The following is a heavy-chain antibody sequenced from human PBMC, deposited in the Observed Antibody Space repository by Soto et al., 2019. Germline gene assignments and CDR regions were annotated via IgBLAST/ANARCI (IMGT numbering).Heavy chain of an antibody. J-gene: IGHJ6*02. CDR2: IYYSGST. CDR1: GGSVSSGSYY. V-gene: IGHV4-61*01. Sequence: SETLSLTCTVSGGSVSSGSYYWSWIRQPPGKGLEWIGYIYYSGSTNYNPSLKRRVTISVDTSKNQFSLKLSSVTAADTAVYYCARDRIAAAGGYYYGMDVWGQGTTVTVSS. CDR3: ARDRIAAAGGYYYGMDV. D-gene: IGHD6-13*01.